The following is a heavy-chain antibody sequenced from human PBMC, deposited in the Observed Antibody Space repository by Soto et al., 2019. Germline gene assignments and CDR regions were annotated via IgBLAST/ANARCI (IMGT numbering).Heavy chain of an antibody. CDR2: IIPIFGTA. CDR3: ATPYYYDSSGYYYKSFDY. J-gene: IGHJ4*02. V-gene: IGHV1-69*01. Sequence: LMRSRRAVGGGYSGCPISWGRQTHRQGLEWMGGIIPIFGTANYAQKFQGRVTITADESTSTAYMELSSLRSEDTAVYYCATPYYYDSSGYYYKSFDYWGQGTLVTVSS. CDR1: GGGYSGCP. D-gene: IGHD3-22*01.